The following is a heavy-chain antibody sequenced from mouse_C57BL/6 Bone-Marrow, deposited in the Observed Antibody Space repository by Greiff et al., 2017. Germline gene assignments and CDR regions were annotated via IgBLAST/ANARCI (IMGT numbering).Heavy chain of an antibody. J-gene: IGHJ4*01. CDR3: YCYYYAMDY. V-gene: IGHV1-55*01. CDR1: GYTFTSYW. D-gene: IGHD2-1*01. CDR2: ISPGSGST. Sequence: QVQLQQPGAELVKPGASVKMSCKASGYTFTSYWITWVKQRPGQGLEWIGDISPGSGSTNYNEKFKSKATLTVDTSSSTAYMQRSSLTSEDSAVYYCYCYYYAMDYWGQGTSVTVSS.